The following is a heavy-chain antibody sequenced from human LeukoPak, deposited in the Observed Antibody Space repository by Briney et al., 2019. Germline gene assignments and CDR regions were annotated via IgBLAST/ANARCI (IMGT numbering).Heavy chain of an antibody. CDR3: ATQDSSHY. CDR2: IRYSESA. D-gene: IGHD3-22*01. CDR1: GDSVSSTNYY. J-gene: IGHJ4*02. Sequence: SETLSLTCTVSGDSVSSTNYYWGWIRQPPGRGLEWIASIRYSESAYYSPSLKSRATISVDTSKNQFSLRLRSLAATDTAVYYCATQDSSHYWGQGTLVTVSS. V-gene: IGHV4-39*01.